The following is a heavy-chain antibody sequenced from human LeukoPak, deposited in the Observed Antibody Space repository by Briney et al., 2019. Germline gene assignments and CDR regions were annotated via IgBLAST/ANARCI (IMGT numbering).Heavy chain of an antibody. Sequence: GGSLRLSCAASGFTFSSYAMSWVRPAPGKGLEWVSAISGSGGSTYYADSVKGRFTISRDNSKNTLYLQMNSLRAEDTAVYYCAKDKGRYCSSTSCYMGYMDVWGKGTTVTVSS. D-gene: IGHD2-2*02. V-gene: IGHV3-23*01. CDR3: AKDKGRYCSSTSCYMGYMDV. CDR1: GFTFSSYA. J-gene: IGHJ6*03. CDR2: ISGSGGST.